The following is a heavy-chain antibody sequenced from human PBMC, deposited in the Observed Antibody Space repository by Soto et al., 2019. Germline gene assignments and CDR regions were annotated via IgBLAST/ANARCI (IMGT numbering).Heavy chain of an antibody. V-gene: IGHV3-30-3*01. J-gene: IGHJ4*02. CDR3: ARALGIAEEGFTFGGVISGY. CDR2: ISYDGSNK. Sequence: GSLRLSCAASGXTFSSYSMHWVRQAPGKGLEWVAVISYDGSNKYYEDSVKGRFTIYRDNSKNTLYLKMNSLRAEDKAVYYCARALGIAEEGFTFGGVISGYWGQGTLVTVSS. D-gene: IGHD3-16*01. CDR1: GXTFSSYS.